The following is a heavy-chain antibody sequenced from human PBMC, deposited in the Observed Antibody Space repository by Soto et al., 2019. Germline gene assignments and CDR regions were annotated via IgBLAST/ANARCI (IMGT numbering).Heavy chain of an antibody. CDR2: FDPEDGEA. V-gene: IGHV1-24*01. Sequence: GASVKVSCKVSGYIFTEFSMHWVRQTPGKGLEWMGAFDPEDGEAIYAQKFQGRLTVTADTSTDTSYMELSSLGFDDTAVYYCAARIIYCATTTCYLVWGQGTQVTVSS. J-gene: IGHJ4*02. CDR1: GYIFTEFS. D-gene: IGHD2-2*01. CDR3: AARIIYCATTTCYLV.